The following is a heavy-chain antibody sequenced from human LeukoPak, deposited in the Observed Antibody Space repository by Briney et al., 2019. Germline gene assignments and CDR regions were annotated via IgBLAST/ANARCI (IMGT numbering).Heavy chain of an antibody. Sequence: GASVKVSCKASGGTFSSYAISWVRQAPGQGLEWMGGIIPIFGTANYAQKFQGRVTITADKSTSTAYMELSSLRSEDTAVYYCAREGGGYGGYYYMDVWGKGTTVTISS. D-gene: IGHD6-13*01. V-gene: IGHV1-69*06. CDR2: IIPIFGTA. J-gene: IGHJ6*03. CDR1: GGTFSSYA. CDR3: AREGGGYGGYYYMDV.